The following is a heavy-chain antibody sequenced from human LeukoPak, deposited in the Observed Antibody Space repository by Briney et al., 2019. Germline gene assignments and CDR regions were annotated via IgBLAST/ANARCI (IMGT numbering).Heavy chain of an antibody. CDR1: GFTFSDAW. V-gene: IGHV3-15*01. CDR2: IRTKSDGGTT. CDR3: ITELRWELLDFNY. Sequence: PGGSLRLSCAASGFTFSDAWMSWVRQAPGKGLEWVGRIRTKSDGGTTDYAAPVRGRFTISRDDSKNTLYLQMNSLKSEDTAVYYCITELRWELLDFNYWGQGTLVTVSS. J-gene: IGHJ4*02. D-gene: IGHD1-26*01.